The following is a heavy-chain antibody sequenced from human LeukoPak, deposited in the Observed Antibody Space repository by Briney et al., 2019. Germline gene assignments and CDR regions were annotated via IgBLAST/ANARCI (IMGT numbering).Heavy chain of an antibody. Sequence: PGGSLRLSCAASGFTFSSYGMHWVRQAPGKGLEWVAVISYDGSNKYYADSVKGRFTISRDNSKNTLYLQMNSLRAEDTAVYYCAKDHYCSGGSCLDYWGQGTLVTVSS. V-gene: IGHV3-30*18. CDR1: GFTFSSYG. CDR3: AKDHYCSGGSCLDY. J-gene: IGHJ4*02. D-gene: IGHD2-15*01. CDR2: ISYDGSNK.